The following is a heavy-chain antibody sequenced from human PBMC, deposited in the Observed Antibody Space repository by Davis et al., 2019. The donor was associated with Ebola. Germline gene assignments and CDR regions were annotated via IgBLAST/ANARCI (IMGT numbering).Heavy chain of an antibody. Sequence: PSETLSLTCATSGDTVSINRGPWNCISQSPSRGLEWLGRTYYNSKWYNDYAVSVRGRITINADPSKNQLSLQLNSVTPEDTAVYYCARGWLRGYLDYWGQGTLVTVSS. CDR1: GDTVSINRGP. D-gene: IGHD3-3*01. J-gene: IGHJ4*02. CDR3: ARGWLRGYLDY. CDR2: TYYNSKWYN. V-gene: IGHV6-1*01.